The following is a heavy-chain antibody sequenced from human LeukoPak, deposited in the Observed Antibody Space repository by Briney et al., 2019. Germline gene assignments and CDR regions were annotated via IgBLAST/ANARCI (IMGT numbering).Heavy chain of an antibody. J-gene: IGHJ4*02. CDR3: SRESGAFCPFGY. V-gene: IGHV4/OR15-8*02. Sequence: SETPSLTCGVSGGSIRSTNWWSWVRQPPGQGLEWIGEISLSGQTNYSPSLNGRVTMSLDESRNQLSLNLTSVTAADTAIYYCSRESGAFCPFGYWGQGTLVIVPP. CDR1: GGSIRSTNW. D-gene: IGHD1-26*01. CDR2: ISLSGQT.